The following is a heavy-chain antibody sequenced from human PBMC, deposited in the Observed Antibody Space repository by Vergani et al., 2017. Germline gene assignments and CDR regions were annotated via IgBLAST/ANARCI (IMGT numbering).Heavy chain of an antibody. CDR3: AAIAWMTTVTSDAFDI. Sequence: QMQLVQSGPEVKKPGTSVKVSCKASGFTFTSSAVQLVRQASGQRLEWIGWIVVGSGNTNYAQQFQERVPITRDMSTSTAYMELSSLRSEDTAVYYCAAIAWMTTVTSDAFDIWGQGTMVTVSS. D-gene: IGHD4-17*01. J-gene: IGHJ3*02. CDR1: GFTFTSSA. CDR2: IVVGSGNT. V-gene: IGHV1-58*01.